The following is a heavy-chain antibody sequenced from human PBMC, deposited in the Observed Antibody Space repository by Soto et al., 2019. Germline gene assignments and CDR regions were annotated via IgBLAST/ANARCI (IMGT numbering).Heavy chain of an antibody. CDR3: ARDRPDSGYDEGGMDV. CDR1: GFTFSSYS. D-gene: IGHD5-12*01. CDR2: ISSSSSYI. J-gene: IGHJ6*02. Sequence: PGGSLRLSCAASGFTFSSYSMNWVRQAPGKGLEWVSSISSSSSYIYYADSVKGRFTISRDNAKNSLYLQMNSLRAEDTAVYYCARDRPDSGYDEGGMDVWGQGTTVTVSS. V-gene: IGHV3-21*01.